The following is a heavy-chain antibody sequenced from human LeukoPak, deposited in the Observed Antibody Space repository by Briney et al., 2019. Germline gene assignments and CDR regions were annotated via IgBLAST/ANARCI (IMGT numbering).Heavy chain of an antibody. D-gene: IGHD3-10*01. CDR2: ISGSGGST. Sequence: GESLRLSCAASGFTFSSYAMSWVRQAPGKGLEWVSAISGSGGSTYYADSVKGRFTISRDNSKNTLYLQMNSLRAEDTAVYYCAKDLVRGVMRPPRLEADYWGQGTLVTVSS. J-gene: IGHJ4*02. CDR3: AKDLVRGVMRPPRLEADY. V-gene: IGHV3-23*01. CDR1: GFTFSSYA.